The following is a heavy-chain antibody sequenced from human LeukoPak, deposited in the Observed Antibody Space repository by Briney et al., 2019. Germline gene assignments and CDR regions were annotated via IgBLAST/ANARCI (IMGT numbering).Heavy chain of an antibody. D-gene: IGHD3-22*01. CDR1: GFTFRTYA. CDR3: ARGVIYYDSSGYYHYFDY. V-gene: IGHV3-23*01. CDR2: INGGGGNT. Sequence: PGGSLRLSCAASGFTFRTYAMSWVRQAPGKGLEWVAAINGGGGNTNYADSVKGRFTISRDNSKNTLYLQMNSLRAEDTAVYYCARGVIYYDSSGYYHYFDYWGQGTLVTVSS. J-gene: IGHJ4*02.